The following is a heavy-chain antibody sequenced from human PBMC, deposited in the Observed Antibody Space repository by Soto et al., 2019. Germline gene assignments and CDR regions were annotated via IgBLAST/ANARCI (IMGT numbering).Heavy chain of an antibody. CDR2: MHYTGFS. J-gene: IGHJ4*02. D-gene: IGHD3-3*01. Sequence: TSETLSLTCSFSGDSVTSHYLTWIRQSPEKGLEWIGYMHYTGFSHYNPSLKSRLTLSVDRSKNHFTLQLTSVTAADTAVYYCARKRLRFLEWLSLGGYFDYWGQGTLVTVSS. CDR1: GDSVTSHY. CDR3: ARKRLRFLEWLSLGGYFDY. V-gene: IGHV4-59*02.